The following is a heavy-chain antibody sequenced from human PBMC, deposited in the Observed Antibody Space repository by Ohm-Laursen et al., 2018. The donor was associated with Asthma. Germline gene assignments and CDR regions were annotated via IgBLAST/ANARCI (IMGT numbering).Heavy chain of an antibody. CDR2: IYDSGMT. CDR1: GGTISSGGHY. J-gene: IGHJ4*02. CDR3: ARGVDYGGNHLDS. D-gene: IGHD4-23*01. V-gene: IGHV4-31*03. Sequence: SQTLSLTCPVSGGTISSGGHYWNWIRQEPGKGLEWIGNIYDSGMTYYKASLKSRITISVDSSKNQLSLKLTSVTAADTAVYYCARGVDYGGNHLDSWGQGTLVTVST.